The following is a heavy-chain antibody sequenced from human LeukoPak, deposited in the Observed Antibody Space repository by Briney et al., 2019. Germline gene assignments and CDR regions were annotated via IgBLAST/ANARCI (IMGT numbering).Heavy chain of an antibody. Sequence: PGGSLRLSCAASGFTFSSYEMNWVRQAPGKGLEWVSYISSSGSTIYYADSVKGRFTISRDNAKNSLYLQMNSLRAEDTAVYYCAREIVPNSYSSSWFKAPRSAFGIWGQGTMVTVSS. V-gene: IGHV3-48*03. D-gene: IGHD6-13*01. J-gene: IGHJ3*02. CDR1: GFTFSSYE. CDR2: ISSSGSTI. CDR3: AREIVPNSYSSSWFKAPRSAFGI.